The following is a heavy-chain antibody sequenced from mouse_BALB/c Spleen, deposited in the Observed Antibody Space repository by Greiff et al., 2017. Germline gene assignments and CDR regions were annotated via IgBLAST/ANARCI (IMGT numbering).Heavy chain of an antibody. J-gene: IGHJ3*01. D-gene: IGHD2-12*01. CDR2: ISSGGSST. CDR3: ASRDDGAWFAY. CDR1: GFTFSSYG. V-gene: IGHV5-6*01. Sequence: EVQLVESGGDLVKPGGSLKLSCAASGFTFSSYGMSWVRQTPDKRLEWVATISSGGSSTYYPASVKGLITITRDTAKNALYLQMSRLKAEATAVYYWASRDDGAWFAYWGQGTLVTVSA.